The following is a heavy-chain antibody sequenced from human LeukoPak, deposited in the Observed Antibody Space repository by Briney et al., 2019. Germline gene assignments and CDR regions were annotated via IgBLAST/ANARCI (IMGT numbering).Heavy chain of an antibody. J-gene: IGHJ4*02. CDR1: GGSISSGDYY. Sequence: PSQTLSLTCTVSGGSISSGDYYWSWIRQPPGKGLGWIGYIYYSGSTYYNPSLKSRVTISVDTSKNQFSLKLSSVTAADTAVYYCARDQVIVPAVDYWGQGTLVTVSS. CDR2: IYYSGST. V-gene: IGHV4-30-4*08. D-gene: IGHD2-2*01. CDR3: ARDQVIVPAVDY.